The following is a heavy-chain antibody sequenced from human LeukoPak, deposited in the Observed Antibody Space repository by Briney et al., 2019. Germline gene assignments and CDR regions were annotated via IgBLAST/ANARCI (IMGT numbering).Heavy chain of an antibody. CDR1: GVTFSSYS. J-gene: IGHJ5*02. CDR3: ASGELLPNRFDP. Sequence: GGSLRLSCAASGVTFSSYSMNWVRQAPGKGLEWVSSISSSSSYIYYADSVKGRFTISRDNAKNSLYLQMNSLRAEDTAVYYCASGELLPNRFDPWGQGTLVTVSS. D-gene: IGHD1-26*01. V-gene: IGHV3-21*01. CDR2: ISSSSSYI.